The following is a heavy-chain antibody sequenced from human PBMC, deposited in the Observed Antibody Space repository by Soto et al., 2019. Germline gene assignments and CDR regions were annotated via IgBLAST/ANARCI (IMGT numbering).Heavy chain of an antibody. CDR1: GGSISSYY. CDR2: IYYSGST. Sequence: SETLSLTCTVSGGSISSYYWSWIRRPPGKGLEWIGYIYYSGSTNYNPSLKSRVTISVDTSKNQFSLKLSSVTAADTAVYYCARDKGGYVLDYWGQGTLVTVSS. D-gene: IGHD5-12*01. V-gene: IGHV4-59*01. J-gene: IGHJ4*02. CDR3: ARDKGGYVLDY.